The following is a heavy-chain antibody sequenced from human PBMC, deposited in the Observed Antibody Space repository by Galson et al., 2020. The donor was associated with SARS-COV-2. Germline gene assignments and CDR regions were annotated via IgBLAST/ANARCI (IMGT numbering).Heavy chain of an antibody. Sequence: KISCKASGGTFSTSYVIWVRQAPGQGLKWLGGIHPIYAATKYAQKFQGRVTISADRSTNTVYMDVRSLRFDDTAVYYCARVRVVGVQEFGYWGQGTLVSVSS. CDR2: IHPIYAAT. CDR3: ARVRVVGVQEFGY. D-gene: IGHD1-26*01. J-gene: IGHJ4*02. V-gene: IGHV1-69*06. CDR1: GGTFSTSY.